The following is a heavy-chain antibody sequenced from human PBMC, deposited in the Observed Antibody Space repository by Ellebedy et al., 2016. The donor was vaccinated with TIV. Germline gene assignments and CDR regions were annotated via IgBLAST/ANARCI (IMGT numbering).Heavy chain of an antibody. CDR3: VTWGQSYGR. V-gene: IGHV3-7*03. Sequence: GESLKISCAASGFTFSNYWMNWVRQAPGKGLEWVAKINPDGSDKYYVDSVKGRFTISRDNAKNSLFLQMNSLRVNDTAVYYCVTWGQSYGRWGQGSLVTISS. J-gene: IGHJ4*02. D-gene: IGHD3-16*01. CDR2: INPDGSDK. CDR1: GFTFSNYW.